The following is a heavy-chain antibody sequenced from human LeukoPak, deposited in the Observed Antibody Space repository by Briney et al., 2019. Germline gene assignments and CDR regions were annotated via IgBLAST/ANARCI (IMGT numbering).Heavy chain of an antibody. CDR1: GFTFSSYW. D-gene: IGHD1-26*01. J-gene: IGHJ4*02. CDR2: IKQDGSEK. Sequence: GGSLRLSCAASGFTFSSYWMSWVRQAPGKGLEWVANIKQDGSEKYYVDSVKGRFTISRDNAKNSLYLQMNSLRAEDTAVYYCARDLSSGSYYVDYWGQGTLVTVSS. CDR3: ARDLSSGSYYVDY. V-gene: IGHV3-7*01.